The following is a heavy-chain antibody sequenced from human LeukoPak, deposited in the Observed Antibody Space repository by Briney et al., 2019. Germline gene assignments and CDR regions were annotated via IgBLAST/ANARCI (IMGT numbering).Heavy chain of an antibody. D-gene: IGHD3-22*01. CDR3: ARDRDITMIVGRLDY. CDR2: ISYDGSNK. J-gene: IGHJ4*02. CDR1: GFTFSSYA. V-gene: IGHV3-30*04. Sequence: GGSLRLSCAASGFTFSSYAMHWVRQAPGKGLEWVAVISYDGSNKYYADSVKGRFTISRDNSKNTLYLQMNSLRAEDTAVYYCARDRDITMIVGRLDYWGQGTLVTVSS.